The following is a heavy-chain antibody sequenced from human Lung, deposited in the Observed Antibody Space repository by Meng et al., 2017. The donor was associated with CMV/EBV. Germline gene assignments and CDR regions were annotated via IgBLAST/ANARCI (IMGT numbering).Heavy chain of an antibody. CDR1: GFTFSDYA. CDR3: AKGGEWLALDY. V-gene: IGHV3-23*03. J-gene: IGHJ4*02. D-gene: IGHD3-3*01. Sequence: GESXKISCVASGFTFSDYAMTWVRQAPGKGLEWVSTIYSGDISTFYADSVKGRFTISRDSSKNTLYLQMNSLRAEDTALYYCAKGGEWLALDYWGQGPLVTVSS. CDR2: IYSGDIST.